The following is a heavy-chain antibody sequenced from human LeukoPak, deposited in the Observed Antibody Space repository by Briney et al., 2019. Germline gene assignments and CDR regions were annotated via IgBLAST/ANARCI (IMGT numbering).Heavy chain of an antibody. D-gene: IGHD3-16*01. CDR3: ARGGPYGYVSY. Sequence: SETLSLTCTVSGGSISSYYWSWIRQPPGKGLEYIGYIYYSGSTNYNPSLKSRVTISVDTSKNQFSLNLNSVTAADTAVYYCARGGPYGYVSYWSQGALVTVSS. CDR1: GGSISSYY. CDR2: IYYSGST. J-gene: IGHJ4*02. V-gene: IGHV4-59*01.